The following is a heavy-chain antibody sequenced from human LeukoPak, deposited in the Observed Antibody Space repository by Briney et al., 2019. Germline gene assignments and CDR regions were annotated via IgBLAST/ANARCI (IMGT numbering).Heavy chain of an antibody. CDR1: GFTFSSYS. CDR3: ARVSGDSSGYYYYFDY. D-gene: IGHD3-22*01. J-gene: IGHJ4*02. V-gene: IGHV3-21*01. CDR2: ISSSSYI. Sequence: GGSLRRACAASGFTFSSYSLNWVRQAPGKGLEWVSSISSSSYIYYADSVKGRFTISRDNAKNSLYLQMNSLRAEDTAVYYCARVSGDSSGYYYYFDYWGQGTLVTVSS.